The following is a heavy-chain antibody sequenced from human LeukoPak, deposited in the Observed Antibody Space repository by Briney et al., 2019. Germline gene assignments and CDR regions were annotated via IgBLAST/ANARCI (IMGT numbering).Heavy chain of an antibody. CDR3: ASTPYYYDSSGVFDP. CDR1: GYSFTSYW. V-gene: IGHV5-51*01. Sequence: GESLKIPCKGSGYSFTSYWIGWVRQMPGKGLEWMGIIYPGDSDTRYSPSFQGQVTISADKSISTAYLQWSSLKASDTAMYYCASTPYYYDSSGVFDPWGQGTLVTVSS. CDR2: IYPGDSDT. J-gene: IGHJ5*02. D-gene: IGHD3-22*01.